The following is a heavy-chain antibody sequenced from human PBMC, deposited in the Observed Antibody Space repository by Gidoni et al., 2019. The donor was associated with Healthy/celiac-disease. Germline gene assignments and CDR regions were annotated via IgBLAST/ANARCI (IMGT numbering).Heavy chain of an antibody. CDR1: AFTFSSYS. Sequence: EVQLVESGGGLVKPGGSLRLSWAASAFTFSSYSMNWVRQAPGKGLEWVSSISSSSSYIYYADSVKGRFTISRDNAKNSLYLQMNSLRAEDTAVYYCARDPVRDYLTDGAFDIWGQGTMVTVSS. CDR3: ARDPVRDYLTDGAFDI. CDR2: ISSSSSYI. V-gene: IGHV3-21*01. D-gene: IGHD3-16*01. J-gene: IGHJ3*02.